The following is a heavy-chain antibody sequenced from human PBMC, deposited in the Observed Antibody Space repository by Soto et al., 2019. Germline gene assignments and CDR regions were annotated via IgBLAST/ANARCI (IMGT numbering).Heavy chain of an antibody. D-gene: IGHD6-6*01. CDR1: GFTFSSFW. Sequence: GSLRLSCVASGFTFSSFWMSWARQAPGKGLEWVANIKQDGSHKYYVPSVKGRFTISRDNAKNSLYLQMNSLRAEDTAVYYCASGGSSLNFDSWGQGTLVTVSS. J-gene: IGHJ4*02. CDR3: ASGGSSLNFDS. CDR2: IKQDGSHK. V-gene: IGHV3-7*01.